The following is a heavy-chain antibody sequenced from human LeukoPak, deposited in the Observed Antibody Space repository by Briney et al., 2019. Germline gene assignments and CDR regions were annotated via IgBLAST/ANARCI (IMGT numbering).Heavy chain of an antibody. D-gene: IGHD5-18*01. CDR3: ARGEYSYGPLDYYYYMDV. CDR2: ISSSSSYI. J-gene: IGHJ6*03. CDR1: GFTFSSYT. V-gene: IGHV3-21*01. Sequence: GGSLRLSCAASGFTFSSYTMNWVRQAPGKGLEWVSSISSSSSYIYYADSVKGRFTISRDNAKSSLYLQMNSLRAEDTAVYYCARGEYSYGPLDYYYYMDVWGKGTTVTVSS.